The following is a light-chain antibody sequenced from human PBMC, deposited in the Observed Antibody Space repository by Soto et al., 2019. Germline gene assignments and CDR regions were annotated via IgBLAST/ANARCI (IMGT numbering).Light chain of an antibody. CDR3: SSYTSGSTHV. Sequence: QSVLTQPASVSGSPGQSITISCTGTSSDVGAYNFVSWYQQHPGKVPKLMIFDVSSRPSGVSDRFSGSKSGNTASLTISGLQAADEGDYSCSSYTSGSTHVFGSGTKLTVL. CDR2: DVS. J-gene: IGLJ1*01. V-gene: IGLV2-14*03. CDR1: SSDVGAYNF.